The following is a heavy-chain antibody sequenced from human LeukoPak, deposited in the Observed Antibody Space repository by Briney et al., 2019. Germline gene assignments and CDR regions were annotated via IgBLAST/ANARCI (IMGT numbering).Heavy chain of an antibody. Sequence: SETLSLTCTVSGGSVSSDSYYWSWIRQPPGKKLEWIGYIYNSGNTNYNPSLKSRVTMSVDTSKNQFSLKLSSVTAADTAVYYCARGGSYFGNWGQGTLVTVSS. CDR2: IYNSGNT. CDR1: GGSVSSDSYY. D-gene: IGHD1-26*01. J-gene: IGHJ4*02. V-gene: IGHV4-61*01. CDR3: ARGGSYFGN.